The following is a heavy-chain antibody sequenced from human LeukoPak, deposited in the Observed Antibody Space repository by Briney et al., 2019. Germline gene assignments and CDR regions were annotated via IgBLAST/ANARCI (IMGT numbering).Heavy chain of an antibody. CDR2: INHSGST. J-gene: IGHJ4*02. D-gene: IGHD3-3*01. CDR1: GGSFSGYY. Sequence: PSETLSLTCAVYGGSFSGYYWSWIRQPPGKGLEWIGEINHSGSTNYNPSLKSRVTISVDTSKNQFSLKLSSVTAADTAVYYCARADYDFWRGYFYWGQGTLVTVSS. CDR3: ARADYDFWRGYFY. V-gene: IGHV4-34*01.